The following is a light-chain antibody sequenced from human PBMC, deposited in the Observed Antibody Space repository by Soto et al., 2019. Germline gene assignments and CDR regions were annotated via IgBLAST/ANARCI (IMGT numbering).Light chain of an antibody. Sequence: DIQMTQSPSTLSASVGARVTITCRASQSISSWLAWYQQKPGKAPKLLIYKASSVESGVTSRFSCSGSGTEFTLTISSLQPDDFATYYCQQYNSYSPYTFGQGTKLEIK. CDR1: QSISSW. CDR3: QQYNSYSPYT. V-gene: IGKV1-5*03. CDR2: KAS. J-gene: IGKJ2*01.